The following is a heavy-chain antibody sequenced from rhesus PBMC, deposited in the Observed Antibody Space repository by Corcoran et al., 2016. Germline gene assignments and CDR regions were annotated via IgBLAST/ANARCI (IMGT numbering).Heavy chain of an antibody. CDR3: ANTLEYCTGSGCYGLDS. V-gene: IGHV3S43*01. D-gene: IGHD2-21*01. J-gene: IGHJ6*01. Sequence: EVQLVESGGGLVQPGGSLRLSCAAPGFTSGNSDLIWIRQAPGKGLEWVSYICSGGSIYYSDSVKVRFTISRDNAKNTLYLQMSSLRVEDTAVYYCANTLEYCTGSGCYGLDSWGQGVVVTVSS. CDR2: ICSGGSI. CDR1: GFTSGNSD.